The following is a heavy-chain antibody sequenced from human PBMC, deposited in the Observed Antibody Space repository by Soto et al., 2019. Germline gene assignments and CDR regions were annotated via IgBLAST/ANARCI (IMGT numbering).Heavy chain of an antibody. V-gene: IGHV5-10-1*04. CDR2: IDPSDSQT. Sequence: GASLTISCTGSGYSFAGYWITWVRQKPGKGLEWMGRIDPSDSQTYYSPSFQGQVTISTDKSISTAYLQWSILKASDTAMYYCARHGKGGDGFDPWGQGTLVTVSS. CDR1: GYSFAGYW. CDR3: ARHGKGGDGFDP. J-gene: IGHJ5*02.